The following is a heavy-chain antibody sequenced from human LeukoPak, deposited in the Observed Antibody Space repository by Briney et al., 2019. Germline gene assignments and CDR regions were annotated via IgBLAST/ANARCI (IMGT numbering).Heavy chain of an antibody. J-gene: IGHJ3*02. CDR1: GGSFSTYY. CDR3: ARFPCSGDSCYSGIRAFDI. D-gene: IGHD2-15*01. V-gene: IGHV4-34*01. CDR2: INHSGST. Sequence: SETLSLTCAVYGGSFSTYYWNWIRQSPGKGLEWIGEINHSGSTNSNPSLKSRVTILIDTSRNQFSLKLSSVTAADTAVYYCARFPCSGDSCYSGIRAFDIWGQGTMVIVSS.